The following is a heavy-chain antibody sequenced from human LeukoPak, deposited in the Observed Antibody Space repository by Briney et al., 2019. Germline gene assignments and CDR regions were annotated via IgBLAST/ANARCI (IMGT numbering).Heavy chain of an antibody. CDR3: ARREYSSISNFDY. J-gene: IGHJ4*02. V-gene: IGHV4-38-2*02. CDR1: GYSISSGYY. Sequence: SETLSLTCTVSGYSISSGYYWGWIRQPPGKGLEWIGSVYYSGSSYYNPTLKSRVTITVDTSKNQFSLKMSSVTAADTAVYYCARREYSSISNFDYWGQGTLVTVSS. D-gene: IGHD6-6*01. CDR2: VYYSGSS.